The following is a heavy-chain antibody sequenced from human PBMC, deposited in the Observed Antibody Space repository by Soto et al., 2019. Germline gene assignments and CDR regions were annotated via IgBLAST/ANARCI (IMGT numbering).Heavy chain of an antibody. V-gene: IGHV1-8*01. CDR3: ARSDGYNFNWLDS. J-gene: IGHJ5*01. Sequence: QVQLVQSGAEVKTPGASVKVSCKASGYTFTSYDMNWVRQAPGQGLEWMGWMNPNSGNKGYAQKFQGRLTMTRDTAISIAHMELSSLRNEDTAVYYCARSDGYNFNWLDSWGQGTPVTVSA. CDR1: GYTFTSYD. CDR2: MNPNSGNK. D-gene: IGHD2-21*01.